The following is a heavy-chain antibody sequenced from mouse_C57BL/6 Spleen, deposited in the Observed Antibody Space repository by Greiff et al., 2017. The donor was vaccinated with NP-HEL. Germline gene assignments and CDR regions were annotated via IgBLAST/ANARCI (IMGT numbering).Heavy chain of an antibody. D-gene: IGHD3-1*01. CDR2: IYPSDSET. V-gene: IGHV1-61*01. Sequence: QVQLQQPGAELVRPGSSVKLSCKASGYTFTSYWMDWVKQRPGQGLEWIGNIYPSDSETHYNQKFKDKATLTVDKSSSTAYMQLSSLTSEDSAVYSCAKSGGAMDYWGQGTSVTVSS. CDR1: GYTFTSYW. CDR3: AKSGGAMDY. J-gene: IGHJ4*01.